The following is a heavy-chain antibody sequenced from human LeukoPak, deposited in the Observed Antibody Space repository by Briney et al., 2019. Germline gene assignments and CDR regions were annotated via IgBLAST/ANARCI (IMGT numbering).Heavy chain of an antibody. CDR2: INSDGSST. CDR1: GFTFSSYW. J-gene: IGHJ5*02. D-gene: IGHD6-19*01. CDR3: AKPFSSGWYNGGHNWFDP. V-gene: IGHV3-74*01. Sequence: GGSLRLSCAASGFTFSSYWMHWVRQAPGKGLVWVSRINSDGSSTSSADSVKGRFTISRDNAKNTLYLQMNSLRAEDTAVYYCAKPFSSGWYNGGHNWFDPWGQGTLVTVSS.